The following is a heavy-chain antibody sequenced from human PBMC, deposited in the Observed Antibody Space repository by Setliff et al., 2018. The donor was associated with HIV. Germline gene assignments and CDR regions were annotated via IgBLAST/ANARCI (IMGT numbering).Heavy chain of an antibody. D-gene: IGHD6-19*01. CDR3: ARGLTSVAG. V-gene: IGHV4-59*08. CDR2: IYYSGST. Sequence: SETLSLTCTVSGGSISSHYWSWIRQPPGKGLEWIGYIYYSGSTYYNPSLKSRVAISVDTSKNQFSLKLSSVTAADTAVYYCARGLTSVAGWGQGTLVTVSS. J-gene: IGHJ4*02. CDR1: GGSISSHY.